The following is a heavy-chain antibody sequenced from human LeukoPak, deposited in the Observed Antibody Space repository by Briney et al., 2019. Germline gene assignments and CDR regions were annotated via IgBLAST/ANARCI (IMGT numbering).Heavy chain of an antibody. CDR1: GGSISSGGYY. Sequence: SETLSLTCTVSGGSISSGGYYWSWIRQHPGQGLEWIGYIYYSGSTYYNPSLKSRVTISVDTSKNQFSLKLSSVTAADTAVYYCARDSYYDSSGYYEPDYWGQGTLVTVSS. CDR3: ARDSYYDSSGYYEPDY. J-gene: IGHJ4*02. CDR2: IYYSGST. V-gene: IGHV4-31*03. D-gene: IGHD3-22*01.